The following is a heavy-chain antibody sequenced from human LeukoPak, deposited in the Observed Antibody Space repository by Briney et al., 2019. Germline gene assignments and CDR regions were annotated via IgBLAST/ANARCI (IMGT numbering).Heavy chain of an antibody. CDR2: ISSSSSYI. CDR3: ARDDDSSGYSYGMDV. V-gene: IGHV3-21*01. D-gene: IGHD3-22*01. CDR1: GFTFSSYS. J-gene: IGHJ6*02. Sequence: GGSLRLSCAASGFTFSSYSMNWVRQAPGKGLEWVSSISSSSSYIYYADSVKGRFTISRDNAKNSLYLQMNSLRAEGTAVYYCARDDDSSGYSYGMDVWGQGTTVTVSS.